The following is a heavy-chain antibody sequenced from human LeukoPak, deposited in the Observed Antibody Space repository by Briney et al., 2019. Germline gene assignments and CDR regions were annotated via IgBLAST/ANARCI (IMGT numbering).Heavy chain of an antibody. CDR1: GGSISSYY. CDR2: IYTSGST. CDR3: ARDHPRGYSYGYTNAFDI. Sequence: SETLSLTCTVSGGSISSYYWSWIRQPAGKGLEWIRRIYTSGSTNYNPSLKSRVTMSVDTSKNQFSLKLSSVTAADTAMYYCARDHPRGYSYGYTNAFDIWGQGTMVTVSS. D-gene: IGHD5-18*01. V-gene: IGHV4-4*07. J-gene: IGHJ3*02.